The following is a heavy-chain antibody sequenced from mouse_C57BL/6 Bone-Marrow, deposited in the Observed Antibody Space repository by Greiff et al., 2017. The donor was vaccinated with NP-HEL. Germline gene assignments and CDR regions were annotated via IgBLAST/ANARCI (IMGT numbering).Heavy chain of an antibody. CDR2: IWSGGST. J-gene: IGHJ2*01. CDR1: GFSLTSYG. CDR3: ARNPLFDY. V-gene: IGHV2-2*01. Sequence: VQLQQSGPGLVQPSQSLSITCTVSGFSLTSYGVHWVRQSPGKGLEWLGVIWSGGSTYYNAAFISRLSISKDNSKSQVFFKMNSLQADDTAIDYCARNPLFDYWGQGTTLTVSS.